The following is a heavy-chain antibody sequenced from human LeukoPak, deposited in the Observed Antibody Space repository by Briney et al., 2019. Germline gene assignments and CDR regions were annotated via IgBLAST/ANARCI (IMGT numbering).Heavy chain of an antibody. CDR2: ISGGGGKT. Sequence: GGSLRLSCEASGFTFSSCALSWVRQAPGKGLEWVSAISGGGGKTWYADSVKGRFTISRDNSKNSLYLQMKSLRAEDTALYYCARVGSSAYGDAFDIWGQGTMVTVSS. V-gene: IGHV3-23*01. D-gene: IGHD3-22*01. CDR1: GFTFSSCA. J-gene: IGHJ3*02. CDR3: ARVGSSAYGDAFDI.